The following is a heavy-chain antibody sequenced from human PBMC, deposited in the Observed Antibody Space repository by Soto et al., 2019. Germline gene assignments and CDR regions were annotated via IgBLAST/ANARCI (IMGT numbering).Heavy chain of an antibody. CDR1: GYTFIGYY. V-gene: IGHV1-2*02. J-gene: IGHJ4*02. Sequence: ASVKVSCKASGYTFIGYYMHWVRQAPGQGLEWMGWINPNSGDTNYAQKFQGRVNMTRDTSISTAYTELSRLRFDDTAVYYCARARTNYYHTSDYDFWGQGTLVTVSS. CDR2: INPNSGDT. D-gene: IGHD3-22*01. CDR3: ARARTNYYHTSDYDF.